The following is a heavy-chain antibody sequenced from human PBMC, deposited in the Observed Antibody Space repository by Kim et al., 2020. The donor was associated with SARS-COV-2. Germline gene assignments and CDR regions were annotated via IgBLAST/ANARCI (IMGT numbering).Heavy chain of an antibody. CDR3: ARAGGYNYPDAFDI. CDR2: IYYSGST. CDR1: GGSISSYY. D-gene: IGHD5-12*01. V-gene: IGHV4-59*01. J-gene: IGHJ3*02. Sequence: SETLSLTCTVSGGSISSYYWSWIRQPPGKGLEWIGYIYYSGSTNYNPSLKSRVTISVDTSKNQFSLKLSSVTAADTAVYYCARAGGYNYPDAFDIWGQGTMVTVSS.